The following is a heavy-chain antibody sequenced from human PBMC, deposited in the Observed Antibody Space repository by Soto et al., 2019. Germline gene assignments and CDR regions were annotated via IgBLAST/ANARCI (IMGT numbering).Heavy chain of an antibody. CDR1: GGSISSGGYY. D-gene: IGHD3-9*01. J-gene: IGHJ6*02. V-gene: IGHV4-31*03. Sequence: QVQLQESGPGLVKPSQTLSLTCTVSGGSISSGGYYWSWIRQHPGEGLEWIGYIYYSGSTYYNPSLKSRVTISVDTSKNQFSLKLSSVTAADTAVYYCARDLGDILTGRYGMDVWGQGTTVTVSS. CDR3: ARDLGDILTGRYGMDV. CDR2: IYYSGST.